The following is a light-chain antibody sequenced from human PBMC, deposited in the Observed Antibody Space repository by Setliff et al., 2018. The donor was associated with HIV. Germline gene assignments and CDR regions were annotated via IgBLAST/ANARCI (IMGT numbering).Light chain of an antibody. V-gene: IGLV2-14*03. J-gene: IGLJ1*01. CDR2: DVS. Sequence: QPALTQPASVSGSPGQSITISCTGTSSDVGGYNYVSWYQQDPGKVPKLIIYDVSNRPSGVSNRFSGSKSGNTASLTISGLQAEDEADYYCSSYTSGSTRYVFGTGT. CDR3: SSYTSGSTRYV. CDR1: SSDVGGYNY.